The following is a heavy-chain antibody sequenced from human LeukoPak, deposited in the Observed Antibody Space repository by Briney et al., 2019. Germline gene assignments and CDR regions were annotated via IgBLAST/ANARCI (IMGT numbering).Heavy chain of an antibody. CDR2: ISWNSGSI. V-gene: IGHV3-9*01. CDR3: AKGRAARILYYFDY. Sequence: PGRSLRLSCAASGFTFDDYAMHWVRQAPGKGLEWVSCISWNSGSIGYADSVKGRFTISRDNAKNSLYLQMNSLRAEDTALYYCAKGRAARILYYFDYWGQGTLVTVSS. J-gene: IGHJ4*02. CDR1: GFTFDDYA. D-gene: IGHD6-6*01.